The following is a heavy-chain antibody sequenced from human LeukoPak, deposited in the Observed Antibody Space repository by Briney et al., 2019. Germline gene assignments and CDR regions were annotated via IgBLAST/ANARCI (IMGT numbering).Heavy chain of an antibody. V-gene: IGHV4-30-2*01. D-gene: IGHD5-18*01. CDR2: IYHSGST. CDR3: ARTRGYSYGFLWFDP. CDR1: GGSISSGGYS. Sequence: SETLSLTCAVSGGSISSGGYSWSWIRQPPGKGLEWIGYIYHSGSTYYNPSLKSRVTISVDRSKNQFSLKLSSVTAADTAVYYCARTRGYSYGFLWFDPWGQGTLVTVSS. J-gene: IGHJ5*02.